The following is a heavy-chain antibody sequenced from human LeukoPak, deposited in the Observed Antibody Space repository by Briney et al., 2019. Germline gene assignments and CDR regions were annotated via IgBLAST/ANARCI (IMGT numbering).Heavy chain of an antibody. V-gene: IGHV3-30*04. CDR2: ISYDGTDK. J-gene: IGHJ5*02. D-gene: IGHD6-19*01. CDR3: ARDIGATSSGWFDP. Sequence: GGSLRLSCAASAFTFSSYAMHWVRQAPGKGLEWVALISYDGTDKYYADSVKGRFTISRDNSKNSLYLQMNSLRAEDTAVYYCARDIGATSSGWFDPWGQGTLVTVSS. CDR1: AFTFSSYA.